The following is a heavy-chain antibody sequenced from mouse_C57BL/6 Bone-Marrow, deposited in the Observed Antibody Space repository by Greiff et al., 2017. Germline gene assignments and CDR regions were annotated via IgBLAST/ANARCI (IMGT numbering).Heavy chain of an antibody. J-gene: IGHJ2*01. CDR2: ITPGSGGT. CDR3: ARRYDYGGSDY. CDR1: GYAFTNYL. D-gene: IGHD2-4*01. V-gene: IGHV1-54*01. Sequence: QVQLQQSGAELVRPGPSVTVSCKASGYAFTNYLIEWVKQTPGQGLEWFGVITPGSGGTNYNEKFTGKATLTPDKSSSTAYMKLSSLTSEDSAVYFCARRYDYGGSDYWGQGTTLTVSS.